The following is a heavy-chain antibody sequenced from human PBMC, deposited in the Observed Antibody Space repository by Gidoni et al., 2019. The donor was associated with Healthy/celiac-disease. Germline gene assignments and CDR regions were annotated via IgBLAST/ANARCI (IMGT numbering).Heavy chain of an antibody. V-gene: IGHV1-2*02. J-gene: IGHJ4*02. D-gene: IGHD6-19*01. CDR2: INPNSGGT. CDR3: ARAGYSSGLLSHRKFDY. Sequence: AEVKKPGASVKVSCKASGYTFTGYYMHWVRQAPGQGLEWMGWINPNSGGTNYAQKFQGRVTMTRDTSISTAYMELSRLRSDDTAVYYCARAGYSSGLLSHRKFDYWGQGTLVTVSS. CDR1: GYTFTGYY.